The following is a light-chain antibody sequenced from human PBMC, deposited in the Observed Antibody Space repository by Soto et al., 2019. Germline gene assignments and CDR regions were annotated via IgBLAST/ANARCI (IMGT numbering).Light chain of an antibody. V-gene: IGKV3-11*01. J-gene: IGKJ2*01. Sequence: EIVLTQSPATLSLSPGERATLSCRASQSVSRYLAWYQQKPGQAPRLLIYDASNRATGIPARFSGGGSGTDFTLTISSLEPEDSAVYYCQQRNTWPPYTFGQGTKLEIK. CDR2: DAS. CDR3: QQRNTWPPYT. CDR1: QSVSRY.